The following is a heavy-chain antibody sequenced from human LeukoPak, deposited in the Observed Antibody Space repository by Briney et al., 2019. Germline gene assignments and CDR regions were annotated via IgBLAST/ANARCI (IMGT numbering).Heavy chain of an antibody. CDR1: GGSLSGYH. CDR2: ISQSGST. Sequence: SETLSLTCAVYGGSLSGYHWSWIRQPPGEGLEWIGEISQSGSTNDNPSLKSRVSISLDTSKNQFSLKLKSMTAADTAVYYCARVRGYYIDYWSQGTLVTVSS. J-gene: IGHJ4*02. CDR3: ARVRGYYIDY. D-gene: IGHD2-15*01. V-gene: IGHV4-34*01.